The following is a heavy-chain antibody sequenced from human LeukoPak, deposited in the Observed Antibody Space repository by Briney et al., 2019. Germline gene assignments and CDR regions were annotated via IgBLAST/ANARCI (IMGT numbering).Heavy chain of an antibody. D-gene: IGHD2-21*02. Sequence: GGSLRLSCAASGFTFSSYGMHWVRQAPGKGLEWVAAISYDGSNKYYADSVKGRFTISRDNSKNTLYLQMNSLRAEDTAVYYCAKGGRRVTSYDYLDYWGQGTLVTVSS. CDR3: AKGGRRVTSYDYLDY. CDR2: ISYDGSNK. V-gene: IGHV3-30*18. J-gene: IGHJ4*02. CDR1: GFTFSSYG.